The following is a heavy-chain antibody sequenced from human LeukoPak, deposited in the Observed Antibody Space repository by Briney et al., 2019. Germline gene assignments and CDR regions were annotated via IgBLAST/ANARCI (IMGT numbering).Heavy chain of an antibody. J-gene: IGHJ5*02. CDR2: TSSDGSNT. V-gene: IGHV3-74*01. CDR3: ARDRRVRGFDP. Sequence: GGSLRLSCAASGYTFSTYWMHWVRHAPGKGLVWVSLTSSDGSNTIYADSVKGRFTISRDNAKNTLYLQMNSLRADDTAVYYCARDRRVRGFDPWGQGTLVTVSS. CDR1: GYTFSTYW.